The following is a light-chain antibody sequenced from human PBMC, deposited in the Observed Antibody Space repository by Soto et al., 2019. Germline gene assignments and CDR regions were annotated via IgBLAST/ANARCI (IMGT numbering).Light chain of an antibody. Sequence: QSVLTQPPSASGTPGQRVTISCSGSSSNIGSNTVNWYQQLPGTAPKLLIYNNNQRPSGVPDRFSGSRSGTSVSLAISGLQSEDEADYYCAAWDDSLNVMVFGGGTKLTVL. V-gene: IGLV1-44*01. CDR3: AAWDDSLNVMV. CDR2: NNN. CDR1: SSNIGSNT. J-gene: IGLJ2*01.